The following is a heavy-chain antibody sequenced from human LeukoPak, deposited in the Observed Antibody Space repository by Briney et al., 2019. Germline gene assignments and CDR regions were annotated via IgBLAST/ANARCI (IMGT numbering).Heavy chain of an antibody. CDR1: GGSISSSSYY. CDR3: ARSRAAQIVVVINDAFDI. Sequence: SETLSLTCTVSGGSISSSSYYWGWIRQPPGKGLEWIGSIYYSGSTYYNPSLKSRVTISVDTSKNQFSLKLSSVTAADTAVYYCARSRAAQIVVVINDAFDIWGQGTMVTVSS. CDR2: IYYSGST. J-gene: IGHJ3*02. V-gene: IGHV4-39*07. D-gene: IGHD3-22*01.